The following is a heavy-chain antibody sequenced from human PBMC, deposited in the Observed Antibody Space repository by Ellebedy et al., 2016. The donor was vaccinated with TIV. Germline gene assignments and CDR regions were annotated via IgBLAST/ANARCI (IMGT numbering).Heavy chain of an antibody. CDR3: ARDGLRAGDDPVYYLHYMDV. D-gene: IGHD5-12*01. CDR2: ISGYNRNT. V-gene: IGHV1-18*01. Sequence: ASVKVSXXASGYVFSSYGISWVRQAPGQGLEWMGWISGYNRNTKYAQKLQGRVIMTTDTSTSTAYMELRSLRSDDTAVYYCARDGLRAGDDPVYYLHYMDVWGKGTTVTVAS. J-gene: IGHJ6*03. CDR1: GYVFSSYG.